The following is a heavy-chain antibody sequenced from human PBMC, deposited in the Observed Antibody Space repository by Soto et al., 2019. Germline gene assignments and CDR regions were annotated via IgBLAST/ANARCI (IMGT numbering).Heavy chain of an antibody. D-gene: IGHD3-10*01. CDR2: IKSKTDGGTT. CDR1: GFTFSNAW. J-gene: IGHJ6*02. V-gene: IGHV3-15*07. Sequence: PGGSLRLSCAASGFTFSNAWMNWVRQAPGKGLEWVGRIKSKTDGGTTDYAAPVKGRFTISRDDSKNTLYLQMNSLKTEDTAVYYGTTWASITLVPLDGWGQRTTVTGSS. CDR3: TTWASITLVPLDG.